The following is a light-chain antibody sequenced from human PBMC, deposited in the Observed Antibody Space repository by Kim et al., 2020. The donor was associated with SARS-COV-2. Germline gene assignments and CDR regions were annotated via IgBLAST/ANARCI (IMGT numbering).Light chain of an antibody. CDR3: ASWDDSLGGPVV. J-gene: IGLJ2*01. V-gene: IGLV1-47*03. CDR1: SSNIGNNH. CDR2: NND. Sequence: QRVTISCSGSSSNIGNNHVYWYRQFPGTAPKLLIYNNDRRPSAVPDRFSGSKSGTSATLAISGLWSEDEADYVCASWDDSLGGPVVFGGGTQLTVL.